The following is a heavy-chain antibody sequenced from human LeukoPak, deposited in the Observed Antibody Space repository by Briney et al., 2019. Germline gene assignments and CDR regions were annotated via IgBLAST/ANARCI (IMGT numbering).Heavy chain of an antibody. CDR3: AKDLEYSYGYYYGMDV. J-gene: IGHJ6*02. CDR1: GFTFDDYA. V-gene: IGHV3-9*01. CDR2: ISWNSGSI. Sequence: GGSLRLSCAASGFTFDDYAMHWVRQAPGKGLEWVSGISWNSGSIGYADSVKGRFTISRDNAKNSLYLQMNSLRAEDTALYYCAKDLEYSYGYYYGMDVWGQGTTVTVSS. D-gene: IGHD5-18*01.